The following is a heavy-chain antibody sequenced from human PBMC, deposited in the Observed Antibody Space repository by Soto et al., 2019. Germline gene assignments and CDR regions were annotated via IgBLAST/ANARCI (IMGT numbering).Heavy chain of an antibody. J-gene: IGHJ4*02. D-gene: IGHD2-21*02. CDR1: GYTLNTYY. CDR3: ARGGHIAVVTASFDY. CDR2: IHPSGGGS. Sequence: ASVKVSCKSSGYTLNTYYLHWVRQAPGQGLEWMGIIHPSGGGSTYAQKFLGRVTMTRDTSTSTVFMELSSLRSADTAVYYCARGGHIAVVTASFDYWGQGTLVTVPQ. V-gene: IGHV1-46*02.